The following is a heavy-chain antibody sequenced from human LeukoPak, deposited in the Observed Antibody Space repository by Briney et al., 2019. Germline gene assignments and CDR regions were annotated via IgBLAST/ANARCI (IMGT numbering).Heavy chain of an antibody. CDR3: ARLYYYASSGYDALDI. J-gene: IGHJ3*02. CDR2: MDGSSGKT. D-gene: IGHD3-22*01. Sequence: ASVKVSCKTSGYTFTSYDINWVRQATGQGLEWMGGMDGSSGKTAYAQKFLGRVTITRNTSICTAYMELSSLTSEDTAVYYCARLYYYASSGYDALDIWGQGTMVTVSS. CDR1: GYTFTSYD. V-gene: IGHV1-8*01.